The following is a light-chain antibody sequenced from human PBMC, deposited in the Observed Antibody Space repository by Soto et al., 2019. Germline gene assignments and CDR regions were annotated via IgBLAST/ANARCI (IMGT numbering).Light chain of an antibody. CDR3: QHYGAAPIT. Sequence: VLTPSPVLLSLYPGDRATLSCRASQSVGGNVAWYQQIPGQPPKLLIFGASSRATGIADKFSGSGSGTDFTLTISRLEPADFALYYCQHYGAAPITFAQGTRLEI. J-gene: IGKJ5*01. CDR1: QSVGGN. V-gene: IGKV3-20*01. CDR2: GAS.